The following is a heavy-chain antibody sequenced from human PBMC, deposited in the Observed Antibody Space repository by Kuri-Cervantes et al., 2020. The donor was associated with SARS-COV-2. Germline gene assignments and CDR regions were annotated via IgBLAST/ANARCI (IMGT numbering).Heavy chain of an antibody. J-gene: IGHJ6*01. CDR1: GFTFSDYY. D-gene: IGHD4-17*01. V-gene: IGHV3-11*01. CDR2: ISSSGSTI. CDR3: ARDTDGDPAALVVSYYYGMDV. Sequence: GESLKISCAASGFTFSDYYMSWIRQAPGKGLEWVSYISSSGSTIYYADSVKGRFTISRDNAKNSLYLQMNSLRAEDTAVYYCARDTDGDPAALVVSYYYGMDVWGQGTTVTCSS.